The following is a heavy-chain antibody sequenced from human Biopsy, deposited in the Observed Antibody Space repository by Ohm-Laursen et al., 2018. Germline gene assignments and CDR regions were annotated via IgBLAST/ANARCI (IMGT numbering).Heavy chain of an antibody. J-gene: IGHJ6*02. V-gene: IGHV3-48*01. CDR2: ISRSSSTI. CDR3: ARGVYDTTEFFFGLDV. Sequence: SLRLSCAASGFKFSTDVMSWVRQAPGKGLEWISYISRSSSTIYYADSVKGRFTISRDNGKNSMFLQMSSLTAEDTAVYFCARGVYDTTEFFFGLDVWGQGTTVTVSS. CDR1: GFKFSTDV. D-gene: IGHD5/OR15-5a*01.